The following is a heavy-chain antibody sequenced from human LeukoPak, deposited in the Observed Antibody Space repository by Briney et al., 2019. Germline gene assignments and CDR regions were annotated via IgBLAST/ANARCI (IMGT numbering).Heavy chain of an antibody. Sequence: SETLSLTCTVSGDSISTYYWSWIRQPPGKGLEWIGYIFYNGNTNYNLSLKSRVTMSMDTSKNQFSLRLNSVTAADTALYFCAREEQSVGPYFDYWGQGILVTVSS. J-gene: IGHJ4*02. CDR3: AREEQSVGPYFDY. CDR2: IFYNGNT. D-gene: IGHD3-10*01. CDR1: GDSISTYY. V-gene: IGHV4-59*01.